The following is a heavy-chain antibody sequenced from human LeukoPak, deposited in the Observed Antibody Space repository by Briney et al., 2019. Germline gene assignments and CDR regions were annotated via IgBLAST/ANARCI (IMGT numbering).Heavy chain of an antibody. CDR2: ISYDGSNE. V-gene: IGHV3-30*04. D-gene: IGHD6-19*01. J-gene: IGHJ6*03. CDR1: GFTFSSYV. CDR3: ARVMGIAVAGTPMDV. Sequence: GGSLRLSCAASGFTFSSYVMHWVRQAPGKGLEWVAIISYDGSNEYYADSVKGRFTISRDNSKNTLYLQMNSLRAEDTAVYYCARVMGIAVAGTPMDVWGKGTTVTISS.